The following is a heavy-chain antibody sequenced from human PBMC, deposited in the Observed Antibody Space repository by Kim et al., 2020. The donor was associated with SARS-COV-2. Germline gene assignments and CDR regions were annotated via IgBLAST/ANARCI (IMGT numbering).Heavy chain of an antibody. CDR3: ARNQPTFRGNYTPVDGMDV. Sequence: SETLSLTCTVSGVSITNFYWSWIRQPPGKGLEWIGFISYSGSTNYNPSLKSRVTISVDTSKNQFSLKLNSVTAADTAVYYCARNQPTFRGNYTPVDGMDVWGQGTTVTVSS. D-gene: IGHD1-26*01. CDR2: ISYSGST. CDR1: GVSITNFY. V-gene: IGHV4-59*01. J-gene: IGHJ6*02.